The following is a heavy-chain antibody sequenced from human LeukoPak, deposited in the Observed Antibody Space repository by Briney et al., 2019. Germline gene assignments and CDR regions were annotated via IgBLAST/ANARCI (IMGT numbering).Heavy chain of an antibody. CDR1: GYTFSSYG. CDR2: ISAYNGNT. CDR3: ARDRAWYYGSGVDY. D-gene: IGHD3-10*01. Sequence: ASVKVSCKASGYTFSSYGISWVRQAPGQGLEWMGWISAYNGNTNYAQKLQGRVTMTTDTSTSTAYMELRSLRSDDTAVYYCARDRAWYYGSGVDYWGQGTLVTVSS. J-gene: IGHJ4*02. V-gene: IGHV1-18*04.